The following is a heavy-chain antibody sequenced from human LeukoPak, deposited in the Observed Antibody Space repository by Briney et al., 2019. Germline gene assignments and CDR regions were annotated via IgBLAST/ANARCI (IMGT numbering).Heavy chain of an antibody. Sequence: GGSLRLSCAASGFTFSDYAMSWVRQAPGKGLEWVSTIVDNGGITNYVDSVKGRFTVSRDNSEITLYLQMNSLRAEDTAIYYCAKRGLIVGATTTLDYWGQGTLVTVSS. D-gene: IGHD1-26*01. CDR1: GFTFSDYA. CDR2: IVDNGGIT. J-gene: IGHJ4*02. V-gene: IGHV3-23*01. CDR3: AKRGLIVGATTTLDY.